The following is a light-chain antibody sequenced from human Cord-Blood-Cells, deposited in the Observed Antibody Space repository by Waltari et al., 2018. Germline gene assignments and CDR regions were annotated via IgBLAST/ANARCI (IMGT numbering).Light chain of an antibody. Sequence: SYELTQPPSVSVSPGQTASITCSGDKLGDKYACWYQQKPGQSPVLVIYQDSKRPAGVPVRFSGSNAGNTATLTVSGTQAMDEADYYCQAWDSSPYVVFGGGTKLTVL. CDR2: QDS. CDR1: KLGDKY. CDR3: QAWDSSPYVV. V-gene: IGLV3-1*01. J-gene: IGLJ2*01.